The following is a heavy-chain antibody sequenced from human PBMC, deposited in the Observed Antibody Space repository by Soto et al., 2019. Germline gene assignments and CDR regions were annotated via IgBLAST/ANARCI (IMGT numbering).Heavy chain of an antibody. V-gene: IGHV1-8*01. CDR2: MNPNSGNT. CDR3: ARGAGCSGGSCQGGLGY. J-gene: IGHJ4*02. Sequence: QVQLVQSGAEVKKPGASVKVSCKASGYTFTSYDINWVRQATGQGLEWMGWMNPNSGNTGYAQKFQGRVTMTRNTSISTAYMERSSLRSEDTAVYYCARGAGCSGGSCQGGLGYWGQGTLVTVSS. CDR1: GYTFTSYD. D-gene: IGHD2-15*01.